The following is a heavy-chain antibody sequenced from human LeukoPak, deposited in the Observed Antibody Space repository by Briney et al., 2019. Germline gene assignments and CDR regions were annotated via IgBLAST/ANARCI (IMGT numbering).Heavy chain of an antibody. CDR2: IYHSGST. CDR1: GGSISSGGYS. J-gene: IGHJ4*02. CDR3: ARLTRRSGNYFEN. D-gene: IGHD1-1*01. V-gene: IGHV4-30-2*01. Sequence: SETPSLTCAVSGGSISSGGYSWSWIRQPPGKGLEWIGYIYHSGSTYYNPSLKSRVTISVDRSRNQFSLKLSSVTAADTAVYYCARLTRRSGNYFENWGQGTLVTVSS.